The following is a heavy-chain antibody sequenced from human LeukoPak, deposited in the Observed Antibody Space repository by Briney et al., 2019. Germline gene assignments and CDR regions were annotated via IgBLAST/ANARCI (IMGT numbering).Heavy chain of an antibody. D-gene: IGHD3-22*01. CDR3: ARSANYFDTSGQDY. CDR2: INGDGSTT. V-gene: IGHV3-74*01. Sequence: GGSLRLSCAASGFTFSSYWMHWVRQAPGKGLVWVSRINGDGSTTNYADSVKGRSTISRDNAKNTLYLQMNSLRVEDTAVYYCARSANYFDTSGQDYWGQGTLVTVSS. J-gene: IGHJ4*02. CDR1: GFTFSSYW.